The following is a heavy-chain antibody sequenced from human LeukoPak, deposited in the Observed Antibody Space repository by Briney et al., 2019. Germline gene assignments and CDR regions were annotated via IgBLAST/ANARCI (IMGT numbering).Heavy chain of an antibody. D-gene: IGHD3-22*01. Sequence: GGSLRLSCAASGFTFSSYWMHWVRHAPGKGLVWVSRINSDGSSTSYADSVKGRFTISRDNAKNTLYLQMNSLRAEDTAVYYCARVNSVPYYYDSSGYYRTEHFDYWGQGTLVTVSS. CDR2: INSDGSST. V-gene: IGHV3-74*01. J-gene: IGHJ4*02. CDR1: GFTFSSYW. CDR3: ARVNSVPYYYDSSGYYRTEHFDY.